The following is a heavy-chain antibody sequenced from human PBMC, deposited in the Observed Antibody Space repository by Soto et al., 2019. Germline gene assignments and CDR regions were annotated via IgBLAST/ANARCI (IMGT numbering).Heavy chain of an antibody. D-gene: IGHD3-9*01. V-gene: IGHV4-34*01. CDR1: GGSSSGYY. Sequence: SETLSLTCAVYGGSSSGYYWSWIRQPPGKGLEWIGEINHSGSTNYNPSLKSRVTISVDTSKNQFSLKLSSVTAADTAVYYCARGPPVVLRYFDWLLSLDYWGQGTLVTVS. J-gene: IGHJ4*02. CDR2: INHSGST. CDR3: ARGPPVVLRYFDWLLSLDY.